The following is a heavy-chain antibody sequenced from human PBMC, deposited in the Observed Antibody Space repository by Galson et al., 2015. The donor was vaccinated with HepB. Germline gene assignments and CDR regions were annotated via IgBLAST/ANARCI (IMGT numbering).Heavy chain of an antibody. J-gene: IGHJ4*02. CDR1: GLSFNNAW. CDR2: IKAKVDGGTS. Sequence: SLRLSCAASGLSFNNAWMSWVRRAPGKGLEWVGQIKAKVDGGTSDYAAPVKGRFFISRVDSKNTMYLQMNSLKAEDTAVYYCTTEDGPYSDTYFDIWGQGTLVTVSS. D-gene: IGHD2-15*01. V-gene: IGHV3-15*01. CDR3: TTEDGPYSDTYFDI.